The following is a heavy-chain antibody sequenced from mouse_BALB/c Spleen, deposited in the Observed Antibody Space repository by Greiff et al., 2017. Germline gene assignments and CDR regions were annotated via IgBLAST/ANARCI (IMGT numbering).Heavy chain of an antibody. V-gene: IGHV1S126*01. J-gene: IGHJ1*01. CDR2: IDPSDSET. D-gene: IGHD1-1*01. CDR3: ARSSYGWYFDV. Sequence: VQGVESGPQLVRPGASVKISCKASGYSFTSYWMHWVKQRPGQGLEWIGMIDPSDSETRLNQKFKDKATLTVDKSSSTAYMQLSSPTSEDSAVYYCARSSYGWYFDVWGAGTTVTVSS. CDR1: GYSFTSYW.